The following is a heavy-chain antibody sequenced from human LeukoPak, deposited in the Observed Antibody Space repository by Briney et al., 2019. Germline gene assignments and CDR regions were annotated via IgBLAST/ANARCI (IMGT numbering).Heavy chain of an antibody. CDR3: AKDPPGIAVAGPEYFQH. Sequence: GGSLRFSCAASGFTFSSYAMSWVRQAPGKGLEWVSAISGSGGSTYYADSVKGRFTISRDNSKNTLYLQMNSLRAEDTAVYYCAKDPPGIAVAGPEYFQHWGQGTLVTVSS. CDR1: GFTFSSYA. J-gene: IGHJ1*01. V-gene: IGHV3-23*01. D-gene: IGHD6-19*01. CDR2: ISGSGGST.